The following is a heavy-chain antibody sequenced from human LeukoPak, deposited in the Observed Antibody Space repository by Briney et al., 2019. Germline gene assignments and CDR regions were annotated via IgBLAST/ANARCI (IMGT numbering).Heavy chain of an antibody. CDR2: INHSGSN. D-gene: IGHD3-10*01. CDR1: GGSFSGYY. CDR3: ARGAMVRGVIHLHGY. V-gene: IGHV4-34*01. J-gene: IGHJ4*02. Sequence: SETLSLTCAVYGGSFSGYYWSWIRQPPGKGLEWIGEINHSGSNNYNPSLKSRVTISVDTSKNQFSLKLSSVTAADTAVYYCARGAMVRGVIHLHGYWGQGTLVTVSS.